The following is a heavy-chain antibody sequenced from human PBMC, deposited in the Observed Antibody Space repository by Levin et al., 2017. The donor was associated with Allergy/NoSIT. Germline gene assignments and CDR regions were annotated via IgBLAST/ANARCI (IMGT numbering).Heavy chain of an antibody. CDR2: AYYLGNT. CDR3: TRLANGIPSDN. V-gene: IGHV4-39*01. Sequence: SETLSLTCSVSGGSVSDGLYHWGLIRQPPGKGLEWIASAYYLGNTYYNPSLKSRVTISVDTSKNQFSLKVTSVTAADTAVYYCTRLANGIPSDNWGQGTLVTVSS. D-gene: IGHD1-1*01. CDR1: GGSVSDGLYH. J-gene: IGHJ4*02.